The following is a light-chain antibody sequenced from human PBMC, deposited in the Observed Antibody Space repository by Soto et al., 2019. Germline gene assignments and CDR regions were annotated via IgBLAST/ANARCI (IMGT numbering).Light chain of an antibody. CDR3: MQATHLPWT. CDR1: QSLVSSNGNTF. CDR2: KVS. V-gene: IGKV2-30*01. J-gene: IGKJ1*01. Sequence: DVVMTQSPLSLPVTLGQPASISCRSSQSLVSSNGNTFLIWFQQRPGQSPRRLIYKVSNRDSAAPDRFTGSGSGTDFTLEISRVEAEDVGVYYCMQATHLPWTFGQGTKMEIK.